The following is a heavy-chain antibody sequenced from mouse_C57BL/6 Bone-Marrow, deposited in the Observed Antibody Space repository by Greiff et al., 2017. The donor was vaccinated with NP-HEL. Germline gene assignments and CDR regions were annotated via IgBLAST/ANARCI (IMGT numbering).Heavy chain of an antibody. D-gene: IGHD1-1*01. CDR1: GYTFTSYW. CDR3: ARGITTVVALYYYAMDD. V-gene: IGHV1-55*01. CDR2: IYPGSGST. Sequence: QVQLQQPGAELVKPGASVKMSCKASGYTFTSYWITWVKQRPGQGLEWIGDIYPGSGSTNYNEKFKSKATLTVDTSSSTAYMQLSSLTSEDSAVYYCARGITTVVALYYYAMDDWGQGTSVTVSS. J-gene: IGHJ4*01.